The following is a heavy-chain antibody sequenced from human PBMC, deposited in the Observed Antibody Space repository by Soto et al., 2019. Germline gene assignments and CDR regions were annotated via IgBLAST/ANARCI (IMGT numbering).Heavy chain of an antibody. CDR1: GFTFSSYA. CDR3: AKSYISDGTQRGY. J-gene: IGHJ4*02. V-gene: IGHV3-23*01. D-gene: IGHD1-1*01. CDR2: ISGSGGST. Sequence: HPGGSLRLSCAASGFTFSSYAMSWVRQAPGKGLEWVSAISGSGGSTYYADSVKGRFTISRDNSKNTLYLQMNSLRAEDTAVYYCAKSYISDGTQRGYWGQGTLVTVSS.